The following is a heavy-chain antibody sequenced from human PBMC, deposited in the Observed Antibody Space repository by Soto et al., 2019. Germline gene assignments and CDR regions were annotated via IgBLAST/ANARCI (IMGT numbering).Heavy chain of an antibody. CDR3: ARHGHWAPFDD. D-gene: IGHD3-16*01. CDR2: SYYRPNT. Sequence: QLHLQESGPGLVKSSETLSLTCNVSGGSIDSSEFYWVWFRQAPGEGLEWIVSSYYRPNTYYNSFLRSRVSVSVDTSKNKFSLRLSSVTAADTAVYYCARHGHWAPFDDWGQGTLVTVSS. V-gene: IGHV4-39*01. CDR1: GGSIDSSEFY. J-gene: IGHJ4*02.